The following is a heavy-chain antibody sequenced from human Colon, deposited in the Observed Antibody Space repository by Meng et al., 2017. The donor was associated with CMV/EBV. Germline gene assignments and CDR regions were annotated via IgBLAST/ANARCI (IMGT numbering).Heavy chain of an antibody. CDR1: GSRSSGRYY. D-gene: IGHD6-13*01. CDR2: FHYSGRT. CDR3: ARGPAYSSSPYFFDP. V-gene: IGHV4-61*01. Sequence: GSRSSGRYYWSWIRQPPGKGLEWIGYFHYSGRTNYNPSLKSRVTISLDTAKNQFSLKLSSVTAADTAVYYCARGPAYSSSPYFFDPWGQGTLVTVSS. J-gene: IGHJ5*02.